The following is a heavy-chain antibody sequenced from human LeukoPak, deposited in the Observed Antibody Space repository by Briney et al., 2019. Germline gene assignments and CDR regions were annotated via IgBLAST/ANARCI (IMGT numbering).Heavy chain of an antibody. CDR3: ARDGYSGSSLFDY. Sequence: SETLSLTCTVSGGSISSHFWSWIRQPPGKGLEWIGYIHYTGSTNYNPSLKSRVTMSVDTSKNQFSLKLSSVTAADTAVYYCARDGYSGSSLFDYWGQGTLVNVSS. V-gene: IGHV4-59*11. CDR1: GGSISSHF. J-gene: IGHJ4*02. CDR2: IHYTGST. D-gene: IGHD1-26*01.